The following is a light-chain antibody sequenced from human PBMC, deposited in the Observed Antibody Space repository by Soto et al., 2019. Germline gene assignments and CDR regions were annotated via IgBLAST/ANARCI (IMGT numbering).Light chain of an antibody. Sequence: QSVLTQPASVSGSPGQSITISCTGTTSDVGNYNFVSWYQHHPGKAPKLIIYEVSRRPTGISSRFSGSKSGNTASLTISGLQAEDEAVYYCSSYTTWSTSIFGGGTKLTVL. CDR3: SSYTTWSTSI. CDR2: EVS. J-gene: IGLJ2*01. CDR1: TSDVGNYNF. V-gene: IGLV2-14*01.